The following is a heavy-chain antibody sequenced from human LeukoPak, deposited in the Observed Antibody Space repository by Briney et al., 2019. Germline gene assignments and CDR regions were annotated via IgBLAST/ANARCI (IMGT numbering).Heavy chain of an antibody. CDR1: GYTFTSYG. J-gene: IGHJ6*02. Sequence: ASVKVSCKASGYTFTSYGISWVRQAPGQGLEWMGWISAYNGNTNYAQKLQGRVTMTTDTSTSTAYMELRSLRSDDTAVYYCASFSLSLSDLPGYSYHYYYGMDVWGQGTTVTVSS. CDR3: ASFSLSLSDLPGYSYHYYYGMDV. V-gene: IGHV1-18*01. D-gene: IGHD3-3*02. CDR2: ISAYNGNT.